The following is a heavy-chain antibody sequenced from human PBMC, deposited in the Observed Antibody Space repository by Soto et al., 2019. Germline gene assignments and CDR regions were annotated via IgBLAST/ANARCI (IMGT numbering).Heavy chain of an antibody. D-gene: IGHD2-8*02. J-gene: IGHJ6*03. CDR3: AGSVLAGWYYYYYMDV. CDR1: GGSISSYY. CDR2: IYYSGST. Sequence: SETLSLTCTVSGGSISSYYWSWIRQPPGKGLEWIGYIYYSGSTNYNPSLKSRVTISVDTSKNQFSLKLSSVTAADTAVYYCAGSVLAGWYYYYYMDVWGKGTTVTVSS. V-gene: IGHV4-59*01.